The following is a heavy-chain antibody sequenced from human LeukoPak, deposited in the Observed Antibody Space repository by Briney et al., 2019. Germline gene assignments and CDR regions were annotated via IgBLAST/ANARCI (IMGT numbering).Heavy chain of an antibody. J-gene: IGHJ4*02. V-gene: IGHV3-30-3*01. CDR3: ARDPSYYDFWSGSYVSYFDY. Sequence: GGSLRLSCAASGFTFSSYAMHWVRQAPGKGLEWVAVISYDGSNKYYADSVKDRFTISRDNSKNTLYLQMNSLRAEDTAVYYCARDPSYYDFWSGSYVSYFDYWGQGTLVTVSS. CDR1: GFTFSSYA. CDR2: ISYDGSNK. D-gene: IGHD3-3*01.